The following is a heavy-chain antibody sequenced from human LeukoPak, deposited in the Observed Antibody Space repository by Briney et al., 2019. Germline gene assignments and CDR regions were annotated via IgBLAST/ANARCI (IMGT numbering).Heavy chain of an antibody. J-gene: IGHJ4*02. CDR3: ARGAPRYNWNRYFDY. CDR2: INHSGST. D-gene: IGHD1-1*01. Sequence: SETLSLTCAVYGGSFSGYYWSWIRQPPGKGLEWMGEINHSGSTNYNPSLKSRVTISVDTSKNQFSLKLSSVTAADTAVYYCARGAPRYNWNRYFDYWGQGTLVTVSS. V-gene: IGHV4-34*01. CDR1: GGSFSGYY.